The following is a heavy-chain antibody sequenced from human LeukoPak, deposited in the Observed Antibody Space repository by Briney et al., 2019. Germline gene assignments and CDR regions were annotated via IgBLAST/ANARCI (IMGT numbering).Heavy chain of an antibody. CDR2: MNPNSGNT. J-gene: IGHJ4*02. CDR1: GYTFTSYD. V-gene: IGHV1-8*01. D-gene: IGHD4-17*01. Sequence: GASVKVSCKASGYTFTSYDINWVRQATGQGLEWMGWMNPNSGNTGYAQKFQGRVTMTRNTSISTAYMELSSLRSEDTAVYYYARFLTTAEYYFDYWGQGTLVTVSS. CDR3: ARFLTTAEYYFDY.